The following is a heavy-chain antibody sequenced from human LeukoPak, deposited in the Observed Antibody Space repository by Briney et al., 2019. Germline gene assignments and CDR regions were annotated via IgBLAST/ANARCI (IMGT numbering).Heavy chain of an antibody. CDR3: VRDRGTYRPIDY. J-gene: IGHJ4*02. D-gene: IGHD1-26*01. V-gene: IGHV3-11*01. CDR1: GFTFSDYY. Sequence: GGSLRLSCAASGFTFSDYYMSWIRQAPGKGLEWVSYISSSGSTIYYADSVKGRFTISRDNAKNSLYLQMNSLRAEDTAIYYCVRDRGTYRPIDYWGQGTLVTVSS. CDR2: ISSSGSTI.